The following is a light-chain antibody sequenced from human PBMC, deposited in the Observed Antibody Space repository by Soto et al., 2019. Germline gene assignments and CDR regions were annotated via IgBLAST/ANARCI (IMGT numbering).Light chain of an antibody. CDR2: AAS. J-gene: IGKJ2*03. CDR3: VPRYLTFS. CDR1: QSISSN. Sequence: DNLMKISPVSLSAKQKDRVTITFRASQSISSNLNWYQQKPGKAPKLLIYAASSLQSGVQSRFSGSGSGTDFTLTIIILPQEDFATNYAVPRYLTFSLGDGTMLDIK. V-gene: IGKV1-39*01.